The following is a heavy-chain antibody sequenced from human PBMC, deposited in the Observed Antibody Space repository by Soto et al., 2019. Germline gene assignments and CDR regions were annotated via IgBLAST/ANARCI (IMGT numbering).Heavy chain of an antibody. D-gene: IGHD6-19*01. CDR3: AKDPATIAVAGTFDY. CDR1: GFTFSTYG. Sequence: EVQLLESGGGLVQPGGSLRLSCAASGFTFSTYGMSWVRQAPGKGLEWVSIISGSGGSTYYADTVKGRITISRDNSKNTLYLQMNSLRAEDTAVYYCAKDPATIAVAGTFDYWGQGTLVIVSS. J-gene: IGHJ4*02. V-gene: IGHV3-23*01. CDR2: ISGSGGST.